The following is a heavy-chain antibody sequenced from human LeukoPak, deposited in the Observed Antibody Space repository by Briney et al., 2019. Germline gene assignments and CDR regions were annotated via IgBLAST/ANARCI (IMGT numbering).Heavy chain of an antibody. CDR3: ARSGYSGHDFNY. CDR1: GGSFSGYY. J-gene: IGHJ4*02. CDR2: IYHSGST. D-gene: IGHD5-12*01. V-gene: IGHV4-34*11. Sequence: SETLSPTCAVYGGSFSGYYWSWIRQPPGKGLEWIGYIYHSGSTNYNPSLKSRVTISVDTSKNQFSLNLNSVTAADTAVYHCARSGYSGHDFNYWGQGTLVTVSS.